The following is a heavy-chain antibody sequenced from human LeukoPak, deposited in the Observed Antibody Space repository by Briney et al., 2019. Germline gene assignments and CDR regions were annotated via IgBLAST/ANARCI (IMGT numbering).Heavy chain of an antibody. J-gene: IGHJ4*02. V-gene: IGHV3-23*01. CDR3: ANEIRPNDY. CDR2: ISISGDTT. CDR1: GFTFSSHA. Sequence: PGGSLRLSCGASGFTFSSHAMTWFRQAPGKGLEWVSAISISGDTTYYADAVKGRFTISRDNSKNTVYLLMNSLRAEDTAVYYCANEIRPNDYWGQGTLVTVSS. D-gene: IGHD4-17*01.